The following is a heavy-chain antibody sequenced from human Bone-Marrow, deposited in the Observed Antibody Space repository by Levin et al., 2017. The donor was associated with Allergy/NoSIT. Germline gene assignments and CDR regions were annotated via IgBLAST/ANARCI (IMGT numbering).Heavy chain of an antibody. CDR3: AKEEGVLRNFDWPVGGFDY. CDR2: VSDDGDHK. D-gene: IGHD3-9*01. V-gene: IGHV3-30*18. CDR1: GFTFSHHG. Sequence: PGGSLRLSCAASGFTFSHHGMHWVRQAPGKGLEWLAVVSDDGDHKYYADSVKGRFTISRDNSKNTLFLEMDSLRPEDTAVYYCAKEEGVLRNFDWPVGGFDYWGQRTLVTVSS. J-gene: IGHJ4*02.